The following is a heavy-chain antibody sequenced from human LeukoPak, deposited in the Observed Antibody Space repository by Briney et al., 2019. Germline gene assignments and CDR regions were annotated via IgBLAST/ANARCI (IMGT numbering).Heavy chain of an antibody. J-gene: IGHJ4*02. CDR1: GGSISSYY. CDR3: ARARAYNGYVY. V-gene: IGHV4-59*01. CDR2: IYSSGST. D-gene: IGHD5-12*01. Sequence: SETLSLTCTVSGGSISSYYWSWIRQPPGKGLEWIGYIYSSGSTNYNPSLKSRVTISVDTSKSQFSLKLSSVTAADTAVYYCARARAYNGYVYWGQGTLVTVSS.